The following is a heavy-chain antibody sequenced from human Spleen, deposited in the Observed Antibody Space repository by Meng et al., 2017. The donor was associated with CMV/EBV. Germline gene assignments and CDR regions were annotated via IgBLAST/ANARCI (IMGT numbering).Heavy chain of an antibody. CDR1: GGSFSGYY. V-gene: IGHV4-34*01. Sequence: QLQRWAAGLLKPSETLSLTCAVYGGSFSGYYWSWIRQPPGKGLEWIGEINHSGSTNYNPSLKSRVTISVDTSKNQFSLKLSSVTAADTAVYYCARAPSHGNWFDPWGQGTLVTVSS. J-gene: IGHJ5*02. CDR3: ARAPSHGNWFDP. CDR2: INHSGST.